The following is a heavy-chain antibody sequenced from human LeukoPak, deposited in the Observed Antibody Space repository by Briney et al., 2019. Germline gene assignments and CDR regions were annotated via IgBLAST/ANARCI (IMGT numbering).Heavy chain of an antibody. Sequence: GGSLRLSCVASGFTFSSYAMSWVRQAPGKGLEWASTISNSDGSTYYADSAKGRFTISRDNSQDTLYLQMKSLTADDTAIYYCARATGTLDNWGQGTLVTVSS. V-gene: IGHV3-23*01. CDR2: ISNSDGST. CDR3: ARATGTLDN. CDR1: GFTFSSYA. J-gene: IGHJ4*02. D-gene: IGHD1-7*01.